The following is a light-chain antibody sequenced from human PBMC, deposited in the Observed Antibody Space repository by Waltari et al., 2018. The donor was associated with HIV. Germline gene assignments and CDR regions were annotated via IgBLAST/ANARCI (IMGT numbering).Light chain of an antibody. CDR2: EDN. V-gene: IGLV6-57*01. Sequence: FMLTQPHSVSESPGKTVTISCTRSTGSLASNYVQWYQQRPSSPPTTVIFEDNRRPSGVPNRFSGSIDSSSNSASLTISGLNTEDEADYYCQSYDSGNSWVFGGGTKVTVL. CDR1: TGSLASNY. CDR3: QSYDSGNSWV. J-gene: IGLJ3*02.